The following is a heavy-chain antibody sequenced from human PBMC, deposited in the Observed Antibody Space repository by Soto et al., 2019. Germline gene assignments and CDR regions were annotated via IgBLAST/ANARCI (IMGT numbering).Heavy chain of an antibody. CDR2: ISSSSSTI. D-gene: IGHD2-21*01. CDR1: GFTFSSYS. Sequence: EVQLVESGGGLVQPGGSLRLSCAASGFTFSSYSMNWVRQAPGKGLEWVSYISSSSSTIYYADSVKGRFTISRDNAKNSLYLQMNSLRAEDTAVYYCAREWRSHPPGGPHIVGFDYWGQGTLVTVSS. J-gene: IGHJ4*02. CDR3: AREWRSHPPGGPHIVGFDY. V-gene: IGHV3-48*01.